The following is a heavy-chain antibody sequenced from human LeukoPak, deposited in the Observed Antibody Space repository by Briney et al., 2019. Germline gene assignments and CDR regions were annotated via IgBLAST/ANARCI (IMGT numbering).Heavy chain of an antibody. V-gene: IGHV4-39*01. CDR2: ISFTGIT. D-gene: IGHD4/OR15-4a*01. Sequence: SETLSLSCTVSGGSISSPNYYWGWIRQPPGKGLESIGTISFTGITYYNPSLKSRVAISVDTSTNQFSLKLRSVTAADTAVYYCARHLHDYSEGAGALDYWGQGNLVTVSS. J-gene: IGHJ4*02. CDR1: GGSISSPNYY. CDR3: ARHLHDYSEGAGALDY.